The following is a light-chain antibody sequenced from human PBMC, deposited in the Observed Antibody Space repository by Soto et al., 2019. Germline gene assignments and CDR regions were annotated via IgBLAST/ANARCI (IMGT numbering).Light chain of an antibody. Sequence: EILLTQSPGTRSLSPGERATLSCRASQSVSNNYLAWYKQKPGQAPXXLIYGASNRATGIPDRFSGSGSGTDFTLTISRLQPEDFAVYYCQQYGSSGTFGQGTKVDIK. CDR2: GAS. J-gene: IGKJ1*01. V-gene: IGKV3-20*01. CDR3: QQYGSSGT. CDR1: QSVSNNY.